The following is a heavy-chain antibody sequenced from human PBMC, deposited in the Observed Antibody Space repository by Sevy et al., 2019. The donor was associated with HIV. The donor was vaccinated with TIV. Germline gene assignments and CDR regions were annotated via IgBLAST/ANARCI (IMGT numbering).Heavy chain of an antibody. CDR2: IIPIFGTA. J-gene: IGHJ5*02. CDR3: ARQRGLGYCSGGSCGWFDP. CDR1: GGTFSSYA. Sequence: ASVKVSCKASGGTFSSYAISWVRQAPGQGLEWMGGIIPIFGTANYAQMFQGRVTITADESTSTAYMELSSLRSEDTAVYYCARQRGLGYCSGGSCGWFDPWGQGTLVTVSS. V-gene: IGHV1-69*13. D-gene: IGHD2-15*01.